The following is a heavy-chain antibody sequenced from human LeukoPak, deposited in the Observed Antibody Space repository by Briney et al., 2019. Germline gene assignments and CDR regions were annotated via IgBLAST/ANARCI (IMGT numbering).Heavy chain of an antibody. V-gene: IGHV1-2*02. J-gene: IGHJ5*02. CDR2: INPNSGGT. CDR3: ARDRLTLDIVLMVYAIEPSYWFDP. Sequence: ASVKVSCKASGYTFTGYYMHWVQQAPGQGLEWMGWINPNSGGTNYAQKFQGRVTMTRDTSISTAYMELSRLRPDDTAVYYCARDRLTLDIVLMVYAIEPSYWFDPWGQGTLVTVSS. D-gene: IGHD2-8*01. CDR1: GYTFTGYY.